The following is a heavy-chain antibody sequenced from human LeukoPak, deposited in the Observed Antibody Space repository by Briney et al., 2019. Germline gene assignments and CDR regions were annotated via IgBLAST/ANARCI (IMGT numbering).Heavy chain of an antibody. V-gene: IGHV3-21*04. CDR3: AKTPIKALYLAYCGGDCYYFDY. CDR2: ISSSSSYI. CDR1: GFTFSSYS. Sequence: GGSLRLSCAASGFTFSSYSMNWVRQAPGKGLEWVSSISSSSSYIYYADSVKGRFTISRDNSKNTLYLQMNSLRAEDTAVYYCAKTPIKALYLAYCGGDCYYFDYWGQGTLVTVSS. J-gene: IGHJ4*02. D-gene: IGHD2-21*02.